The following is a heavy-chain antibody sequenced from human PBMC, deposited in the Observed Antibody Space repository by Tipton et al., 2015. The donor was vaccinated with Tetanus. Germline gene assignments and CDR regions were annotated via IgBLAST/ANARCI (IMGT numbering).Heavy chain of an antibody. J-gene: IGHJ4*02. CDR1: GFTVSSNY. D-gene: IGHD6-19*01. Sequence: SLRLSCAASGFTVSSNYMSWVRQAPGKGLEWVSDFIERGETTYYADSVKGRFTVSRDKSKNTLYLQMNGLRAADTAVYFCATLPKQWLADFGYWGQGTLVTVST. CDR3: ATLPKQWLADFGY. V-gene: IGHV3-53*01. CDR2: IERGETT.